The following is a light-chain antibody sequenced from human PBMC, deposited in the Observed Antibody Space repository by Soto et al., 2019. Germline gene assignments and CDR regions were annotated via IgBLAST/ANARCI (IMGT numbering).Light chain of an antibody. CDR1: QSVSSSY. J-gene: IGKJ1*01. CDR2: GAS. Sequence: EIVLTQSPGTLSLSPGERATLSCRASQSVSSSYLAWYQQKPGQAPRLLIYGASSRATGIPDRFSGSGSGTDFTLTISRLEPEAFAVYYCQQYGRPPTFGQGTKVEIK. V-gene: IGKV3-20*01. CDR3: QQYGRPPT.